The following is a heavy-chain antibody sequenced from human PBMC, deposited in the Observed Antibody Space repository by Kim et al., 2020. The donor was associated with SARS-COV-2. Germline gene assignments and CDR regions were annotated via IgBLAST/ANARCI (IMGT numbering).Heavy chain of an antibody. CDR3: ATYEYSGGYFGGSFYY. D-gene: IGHD1-26*01. V-gene: IGHV1-24*01. Sequence: ASVKVSCKASGYTFTELSMHWVRQAPGKGLEWMGGFDPEDGETIYAQKVQGRVTMTADTSTDTAYMELSSLRSEDTAVYYCATYEYSGGYFGGSFYYWGQGALVAISS. CDR1: GYTFTELS. J-gene: IGHJ4*02. CDR2: FDPEDGET.